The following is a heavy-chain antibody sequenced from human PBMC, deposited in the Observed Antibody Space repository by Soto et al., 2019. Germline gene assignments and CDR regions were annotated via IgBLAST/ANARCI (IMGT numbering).Heavy chain of an antibody. CDR3: ARQGGYYDSSGSENAFDI. CDR1: GYSFTSYW. D-gene: IGHD3-22*01. V-gene: IGHV5-51*01. J-gene: IGHJ3*02. CDR2: IYPGDSDT. Sequence: GESLKISCKGSGYSFTSYWIGWVRQMPGKGLEWMGIIYPGDSDTRYSPSFQGQVTISADKSISTAYLQWSSLKASDTAMYYCARQGGYYDSSGSENAFDIWGQGTMVTVSS.